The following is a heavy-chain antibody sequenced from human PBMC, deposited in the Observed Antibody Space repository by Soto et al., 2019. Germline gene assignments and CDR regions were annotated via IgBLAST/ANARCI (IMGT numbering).Heavy chain of an antibody. Sequence: PSETLSLTCTVSGGSISSYYWSWIRQPPGKGLEWIGYIYYSGSTNYNPSLKSRVTISVDTSKNQFSLKLSSVTAADTAVYYCATAGGAYYNVLTGPCDWGQGTLVTSPQ. CDR1: GGSISSYY. CDR2: IYYSGST. CDR3: ATAGGAYYNVLTGPCD. J-gene: IGHJ4*02. D-gene: IGHD3-9*01. V-gene: IGHV4-59*08.